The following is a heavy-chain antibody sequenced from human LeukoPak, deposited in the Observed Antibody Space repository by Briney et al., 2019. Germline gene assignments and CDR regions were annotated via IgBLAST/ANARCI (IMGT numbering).Heavy chain of an antibody. CDR2: IIPIFGIA. CDR3: ARDDSSSWYGNWFDP. Sequence: ASVKVSCKASGATFSSYAISWVRQAPGQGLEWMGRIIPIFGIANYAQKFQGRVTITADKSTSTAYMELSSLRSEDTAVYYCARDDSSSWYGNWFDPWGQGTLVTVSS. D-gene: IGHD6-13*01. CDR1: GATFSSYA. V-gene: IGHV1-69*04. J-gene: IGHJ5*02.